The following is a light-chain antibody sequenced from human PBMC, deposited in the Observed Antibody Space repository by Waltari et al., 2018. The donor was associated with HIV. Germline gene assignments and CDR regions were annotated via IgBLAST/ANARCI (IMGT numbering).Light chain of an antibody. J-gene: IGLJ3*02. CDR2: STS. CDR1: AGAVNSRNY. Sequence: QTVVTQEPSLTVSPGGTVTLTCTFSAGAVNSRNYPTRFQQTPGQAPRALIYSTSSRQSWTPALFSASLLGGKAALTLSGVQPEDEAEYYCLLYYGGAWVFGGGTKLTVL. V-gene: IGLV7-43*01. CDR3: LLYYGGAWV.